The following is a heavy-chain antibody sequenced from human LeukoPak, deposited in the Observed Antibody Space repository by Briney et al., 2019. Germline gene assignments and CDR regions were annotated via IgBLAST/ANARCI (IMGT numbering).Heavy chain of an antibody. Sequence: GGPLRLSCAASGFTFSSYWMSWVRQAPGKGLEWVANIKQDGSEKYYVDSVKGRFTISRDNAKNSLYLQMNSLRAEDTAVYYCARATMIVNDAFDIWGQGTMVTVSS. J-gene: IGHJ3*02. CDR2: IKQDGSEK. CDR3: ARATMIVNDAFDI. D-gene: IGHD3-22*01. CDR1: GFTFSSYW. V-gene: IGHV3-7*05.